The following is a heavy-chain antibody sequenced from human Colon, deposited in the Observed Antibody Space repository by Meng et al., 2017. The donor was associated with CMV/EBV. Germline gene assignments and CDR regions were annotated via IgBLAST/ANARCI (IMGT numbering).Heavy chain of an antibody. CDR3: ATDHLWGMPN. CDR2: IRFDRSQQ. CDR1: GFSLGQYS. D-gene: IGHD3-3*02. J-gene: IGHJ4*02. Sequence: VTLVVAGEGVVRLGVSLARCCVTCGFSLGQYSMQWVRQSPGKGLEWVAQIRFDRSQQYYVQTVKGRFTVSRNAPKNTLYLQMNDLRSEYTGVYYCATDHLWGMPNWGRGTLVTVSS. V-gene: IGHV3-30*02.